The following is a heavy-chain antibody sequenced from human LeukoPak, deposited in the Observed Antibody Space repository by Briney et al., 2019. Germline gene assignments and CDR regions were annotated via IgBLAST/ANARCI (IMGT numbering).Heavy chain of an antibody. CDR3: ARVVPAAFNYYYYYMDV. J-gene: IGHJ6*03. V-gene: IGHV1-18*01. Sequence: ASVKVSCKASGYTFTSYGISWVRQAPGRGLEWMGWISAYNGNTNYAQKLQGRVTMTTDTSTSTAYMELRSLRSDDAAVYYCARVVPAAFNYYYYYMDVWGKGTTVTVSS. D-gene: IGHD2-2*01. CDR1: GYTFTSYG. CDR2: ISAYNGNT.